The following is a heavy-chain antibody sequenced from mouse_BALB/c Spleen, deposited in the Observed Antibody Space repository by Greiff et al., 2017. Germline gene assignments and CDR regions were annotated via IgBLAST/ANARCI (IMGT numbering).Heavy chain of an antibody. CDR1: GFTFSSFG. D-gene: IGHD2-4*01. CDR2: ISSGNSTN. CDR3: ASYEYDRRSWFAD. J-gene: IGHJ3*01. Sequence: DVMLVESGGGLVQPGGSRKLSCAASGFTFSSFGMHWVRQAPEKGLEWVAYISSGNSTNYYADTVKGRFTISRDTPTNTLFLQMTSLRSEDTAMYYCASYEYDRRSWFADWGQGTLVTVSA. V-gene: IGHV5-17*02.